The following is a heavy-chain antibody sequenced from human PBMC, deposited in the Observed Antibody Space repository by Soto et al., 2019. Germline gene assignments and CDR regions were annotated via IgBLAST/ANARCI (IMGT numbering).Heavy chain of an antibody. CDR3: ASEQLAVLRGVLDY. V-gene: IGHV3-30*04. Sequence: QVQLVESGGGVVQPGRSLRLSCAASGFTFNSYAMHWVRQAPGRGLEWVAVISYDGRNKYYADSVKGRFTISRDNSKNTLYLQMNSLRAEDTAVYYCASEQLAVLRGVLDYWGQGTLVTVSS. J-gene: IGHJ4*02. CDR1: GFTFNSYA. D-gene: IGHD1-1*01. CDR2: ISYDGRNK.